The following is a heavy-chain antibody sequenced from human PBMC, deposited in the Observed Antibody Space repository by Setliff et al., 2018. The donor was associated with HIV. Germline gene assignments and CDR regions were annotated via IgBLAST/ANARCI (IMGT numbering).Heavy chain of an antibody. D-gene: IGHD4-17*01. CDR1: GYSFTDYY. Sequence: GASVKVSCKASGYSFTDYYMHWVQQAPGRGLEWMGRVDPGDGKTIYAHKFQGRVTITADTSTDTAYMDLSSLRSEDTAVYYCASLRGDYVGQYYYYMDIWGKGTTVTVSS. CDR2: VDPGDGKT. CDR3: ASLRGDYVGQYYYYMDI. V-gene: IGHV1-69-2*01. J-gene: IGHJ6*03.